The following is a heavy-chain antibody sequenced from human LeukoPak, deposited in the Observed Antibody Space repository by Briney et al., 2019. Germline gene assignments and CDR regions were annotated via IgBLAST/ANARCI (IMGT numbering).Heavy chain of an antibody. CDR2: ISGSGGST. CDR3: AKLSIREDYGDPYYFDY. J-gene: IGHJ4*02. D-gene: IGHD4-17*01. CDR1: GFTFSSYW. V-gene: IGHV3-23*01. Sequence: GGSLRLSCAASGFTFSSYWMSWVRQAPGKGLEWVSAISGSGGSTYYADSVKGRFTISRDNSKNTLYLQMNSLRAEDTAVYYCAKLSIREDYGDPYYFDYWGQGTLVTVSS.